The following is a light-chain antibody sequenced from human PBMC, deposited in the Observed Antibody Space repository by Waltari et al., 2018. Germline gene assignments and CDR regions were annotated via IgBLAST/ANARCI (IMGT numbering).Light chain of an antibody. V-gene: IGKV3-11*01. CDR2: DTS. J-gene: IGKJ4*01. Sequence: EVVLTQSPVTLSLAAGERATLPCRARESVSNYLAWYQQKPGQSPRLLIFDTSKRATGIPARFSGSGYGTDFTLTINNLEAEDFALYYCQQGSILPLTFGGGTKVEI. CDR1: ESVSNY. CDR3: QQGSILPLT.